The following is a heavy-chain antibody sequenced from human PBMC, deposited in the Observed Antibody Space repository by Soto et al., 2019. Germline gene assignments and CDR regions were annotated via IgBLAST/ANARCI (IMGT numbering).Heavy chain of an antibody. CDR1: GGSFKSGSYS. J-gene: IGHJ4*02. CDR3: VRGGGYDPFDY. V-gene: IGHV4-61*01. CDR2: VYHTGRT. D-gene: IGHD5-12*01. Sequence: QVQLQESGPGLVKPSETLSLTCTVSGGSFKSGSYSWSWIRQPPGKGLEWIGYVYHTGRTSYNPSLKSRVSISMDTSKNQFSLNLSSVTAADRAVYYCVRGGGYDPFDYWGQGVLVTVSS.